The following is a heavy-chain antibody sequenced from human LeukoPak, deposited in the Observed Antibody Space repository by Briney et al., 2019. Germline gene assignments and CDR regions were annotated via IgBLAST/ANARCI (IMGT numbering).Heavy chain of an antibody. CDR1: GFTFSNYA. CDR2: ITTRSAI. V-gene: IGHV3-48*01. J-gene: IGHJ6*03. Sequence: GGSLRLSCAASGFTFSNYAMNWVRQAPGKGLEWVSYITTRSAIYYADSVKGRFTISRDNAKDSLYLQMNSLRADDTAVYYCARVRGAGLQYYYMDVWGKGTTVTVSS. D-gene: IGHD1-26*01. CDR3: ARVRGAGLQYYYMDV.